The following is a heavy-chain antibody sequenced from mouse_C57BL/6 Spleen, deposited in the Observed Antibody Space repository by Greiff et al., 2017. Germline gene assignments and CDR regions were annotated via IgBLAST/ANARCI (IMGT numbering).Heavy chain of an antibody. V-gene: IGHV1-59*01. CDR3: AITVVADYYAMDY. CDR2: IDPSDSYT. D-gene: IGHD1-1*01. Sequence: QDQLQQPGAELVRPGTSVKLSCKASGYTFTSYWMHWVKQRPGQGLEWIGVIDPSDSYTNYNQKFKGKATLTVDTSSSTAYMQLSSLTSEDSAVYYCAITVVADYYAMDYWGQGTSVTVSS. J-gene: IGHJ4*01. CDR1: GYTFTSYW.